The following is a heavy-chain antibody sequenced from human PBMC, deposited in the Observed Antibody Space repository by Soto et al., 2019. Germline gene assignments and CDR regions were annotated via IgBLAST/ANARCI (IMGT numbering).Heavy chain of an antibody. CDR2: INSDGSST. CDR3: ARELQWLVRGDYYYGMDV. D-gene: IGHD6-19*01. CDR1: GFTFSSYW. V-gene: IGHV3-74*01. J-gene: IGHJ6*02. Sequence: GGSLRLSCAACGFTFSSYWIHWVRQAPWKGLVWVSRINSDGSSTSYADSVKGRFTISRDNAKNTLYLQMNSLRAEDTAVYYCARELQWLVRGDYYYGMDVWGQRNTFAFSS.